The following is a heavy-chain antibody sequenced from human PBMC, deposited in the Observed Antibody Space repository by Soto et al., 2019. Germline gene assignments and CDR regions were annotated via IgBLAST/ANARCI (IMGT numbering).Heavy chain of an antibody. CDR2: INPNSSGT. V-gene: IGHV1-2*04. CDR1: GYTFTGYY. J-gene: IGHJ4*02. D-gene: IGHD3-9*01. CDR3: ARGRGLYYDILTGYYPGTYYFDY. Sequence: ASVKVSCKASGYTFTGYYMHWVRQAPGQGLEWMGWINPNSSGTNYAQKFQGWVTMTRDTSISTAYMELSRLRSDDTAVYYCARGRGLYYDILTGYYPGTYYFDYWGQGTLVTVSS.